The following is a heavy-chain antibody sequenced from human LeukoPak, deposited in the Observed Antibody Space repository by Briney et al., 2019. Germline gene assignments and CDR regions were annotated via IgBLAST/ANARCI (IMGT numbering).Heavy chain of an antibody. CDR3: ARGVVSGLDP. V-gene: IGHV1-2*02. D-gene: IGHD2-15*01. J-gene: IGHJ5*02. Sequence: ASVTVSCMASGYTFSGCYVYWVRQAPGQGIEWMGWINPNSGGTNYAQKFQGRVTMTRDTSISTAYMELSRLTSDDTSVYYCARGVVSGLDPWGQGTLVTVSS. CDR2: INPNSGGT. CDR1: GYTFSGCY.